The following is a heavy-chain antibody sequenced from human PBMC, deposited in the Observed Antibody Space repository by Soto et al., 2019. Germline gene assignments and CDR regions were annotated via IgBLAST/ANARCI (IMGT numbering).Heavy chain of an antibody. CDR3: AKLTEKYSSSWNRVPFDY. D-gene: IGHD6-13*01. CDR1: GFTFSSYA. J-gene: IGHJ4*02. V-gene: IGHV3-23*01. Sequence: GGSLRLSCAASGFTFSSYAMSWVRQAPGKGLEWVSAISGSGGSTYYADSVKGRFTISRDNSKNTLYLQMNSLRAEDTAVYYCAKLTEKYSSSWNRVPFDYWGQGTLVTVSS. CDR2: ISGSGGST.